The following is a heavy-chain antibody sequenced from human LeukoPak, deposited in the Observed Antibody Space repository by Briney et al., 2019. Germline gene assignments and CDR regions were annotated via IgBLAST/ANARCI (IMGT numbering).Heavy chain of an antibody. CDR3: TTAVAGVITFDY. Sequence: GGSLRLSCAASGFTFSNAWMSWVRQAPGKGREWAARIKSKTDGGTIDYAGSVKGRFTISRDDSKNTLYLQLNTLKTEDTAVYYCTTAVAGVITFDYWGQGTLVTVSS. CDR1: GFTFSNAW. V-gene: IGHV3-15*01. CDR2: IKSKTDGGTI. D-gene: IGHD6-19*01. J-gene: IGHJ4*02.